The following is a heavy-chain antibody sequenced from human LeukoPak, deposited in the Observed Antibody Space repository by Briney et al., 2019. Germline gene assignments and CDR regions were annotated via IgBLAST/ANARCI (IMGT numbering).Heavy chain of an antibody. CDR3: ASLYDYVWGSYRWIDY. CDR2: IKPDGNEK. CDR1: GFTFSNYW. D-gene: IGHD3-16*02. J-gene: IGHJ4*02. V-gene: IGHV3-7*01. Sequence: GALRLSCEVSGFTFSNYWMTWVRQAPGKGLEWVASIKPDGNEKHYVDPVKGRFSISRDNAKTSLYLQMNSLRAEDTAVYYCASLYDYVWGSYRWIDYWGQGTLVTVSS.